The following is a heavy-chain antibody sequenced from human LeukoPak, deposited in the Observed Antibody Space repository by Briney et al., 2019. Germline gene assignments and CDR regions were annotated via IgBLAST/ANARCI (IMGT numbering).Heavy chain of an antibody. J-gene: IGHJ4*02. CDR2: INDGGNKK. CDR3: VKDFHNSWTFDY. D-gene: IGHD6-13*01. V-gene: IGHV3-30*02. Sequence: GGSLRLSCAASGFTFSTCGMHWVRQAPGKGLEWVAFINDGGNKKDYADSVKGRLTISRDTSKNILYLQVNSLRVEDTAVYYCVKDFHNSWTFDYWGQGSLVTVSS. CDR1: GFTFSTCG.